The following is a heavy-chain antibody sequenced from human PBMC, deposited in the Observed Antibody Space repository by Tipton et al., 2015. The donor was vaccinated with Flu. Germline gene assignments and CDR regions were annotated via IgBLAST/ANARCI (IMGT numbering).Heavy chain of an antibody. J-gene: IGHJ3*02. CDR1: GGSIGSSTYY. CDR3: ARRDCAGGICYSRVYDALDI. CDR2: LYDSGIT. V-gene: IGHV4-39*07. Sequence: TLSLTCTVFGGSIGSSTYYWGWIRQPPGKGLEWIGSLYDSGITYYNPSLKSRVTISVDTSKNQFSLKLGSVTAGDTAVYYCARRDCAGGICYSRVYDALDIWGQGTLVTVSS. D-gene: IGHD2-8*02.